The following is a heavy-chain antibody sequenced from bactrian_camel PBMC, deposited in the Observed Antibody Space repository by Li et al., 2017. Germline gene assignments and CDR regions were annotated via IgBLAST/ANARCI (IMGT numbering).Heavy chain of an antibody. D-gene: IGHD4*01. CDR2: IRRSGGET. V-gene: IGHV3S55*01. CDR1: GHGRGSNC. CDR3: ATTDVRPYASASWCLSLSATPYNY. J-gene: IGHJ4*01. Sequence: HVQLVESGGGLVQPGGSLRLSCKVSGHGRGSNCVGWYRLPPGRAPAEREGIAAIRRSGGETWYAGSVKGRFTISQGNSKNSLYLQMNNLGPEDTAMYYCATTDVRPYASASWCLSLSATPYNYWGQGTQVTVS.